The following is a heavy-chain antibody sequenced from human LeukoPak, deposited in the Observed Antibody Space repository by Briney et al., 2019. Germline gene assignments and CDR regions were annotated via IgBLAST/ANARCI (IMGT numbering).Heavy chain of an antibody. D-gene: IGHD4-17*01. Sequence: GGSLRLSCAASGFTFSSYAMSWVRQAPGKGLKWVSTINDNGDGTYYADSVKGRFTISRDNSYNTVSLQMNSLRDEDTGVYYCAKSEAVATVTTWGQGTLVTVSS. CDR3: AKSEAVATVTT. J-gene: IGHJ5*02. CDR1: GFTFSSYA. V-gene: IGHV3-23*01. CDR2: INDNGDGT.